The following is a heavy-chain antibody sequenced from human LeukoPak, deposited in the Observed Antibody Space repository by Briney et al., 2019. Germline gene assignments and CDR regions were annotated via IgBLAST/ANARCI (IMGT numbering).Heavy chain of an antibody. D-gene: IGHD4-11*01. V-gene: IGHV3-23*01. CDR2: INDNGDRT. CDR1: GFKFNSVG. J-gene: IGHJ6*02. Sequence: PGGSLRLSCAASGFKFNSVGMTWVRQAPGRGLEWVSSINDNGDRTYYTDSVRGRFTVSRDNSKNTLKLQMNSLRAEDTAVYYCAKDRATVTPNYGMDVWGQGTTVTVSS. CDR3: AKDRATVTPNYGMDV.